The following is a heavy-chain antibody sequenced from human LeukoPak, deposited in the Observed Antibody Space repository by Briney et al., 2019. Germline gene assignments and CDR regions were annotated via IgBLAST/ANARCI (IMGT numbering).Heavy chain of an antibody. D-gene: IGHD6-19*01. Sequence: SVKVSCKASGGTFSSYAISWVRQAPGQGLEWMGGIIPIFGTANYAQKFQGRVTITADKSTSTAYMELSRLRSDDTAVYYCARESSGWFYYFDYWGQGTLVTVSS. V-gene: IGHV1-69*06. CDR3: ARESSGWFYYFDY. J-gene: IGHJ4*02. CDR2: IIPIFGTA. CDR1: GGTFSSYA.